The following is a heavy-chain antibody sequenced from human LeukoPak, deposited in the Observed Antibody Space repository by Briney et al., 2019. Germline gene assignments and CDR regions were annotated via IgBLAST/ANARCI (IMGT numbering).Heavy chain of an antibody. Sequence: ASVKVSCKASGYTFTSYDINWVRQATGQGLEWMGWMNPNSGNTGYAQKFQGRVTMTRNTSISTAYMELSSLRSEDTAVYYCARGLNVVRGVIKELRHYYYYYGMDVWGQGTKVTVSS. CDR3: ARGLNVVRGVIKELRHYYYYYGMDV. CDR2: MNPNSGNT. J-gene: IGHJ6*02. D-gene: IGHD3-10*01. V-gene: IGHV1-8*01. CDR1: GYTFTSYD.